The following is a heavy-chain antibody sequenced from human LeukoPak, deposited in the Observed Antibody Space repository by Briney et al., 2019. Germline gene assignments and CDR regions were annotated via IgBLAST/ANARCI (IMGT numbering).Heavy chain of an antibody. V-gene: IGHV1-69*05. CDR2: IIPIFGTT. D-gene: IGHD3-10*01. CDR3: ARGAWFGELGKYYFDY. Sequence: ASVKVFCKASGGTFSNYAVSWVRQAPGQGLEWMGGIIPIFGTTNYAQKFQDRVTIVTDKSTSTAYMDLSSLRSDDTAVYYCARGAWFGELGKYYFDYWGQGTPVTVSS. CDR1: GGTFSNYA. J-gene: IGHJ4*02.